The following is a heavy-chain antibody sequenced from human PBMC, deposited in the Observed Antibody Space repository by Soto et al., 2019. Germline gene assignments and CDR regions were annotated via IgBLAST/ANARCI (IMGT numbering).Heavy chain of an antibody. CDR1: GFTFSSYS. Sequence: EVQLVESGGGLVQPGGSLRLSCAASGFTFSSYSMNWVRQAPGKGLEWVSYISSSSSTIYYADSVKGRFTISRDNAKNSLYLQMNSLRDEDTAVYYCAREAGLYAERAPNAGFDYGGQGTLVTVSS. V-gene: IGHV3-48*02. J-gene: IGHJ4*02. D-gene: IGHD2-2*01. CDR2: ISSSSSTI. CDR3: AREAGLYAERAPNAGFDY.